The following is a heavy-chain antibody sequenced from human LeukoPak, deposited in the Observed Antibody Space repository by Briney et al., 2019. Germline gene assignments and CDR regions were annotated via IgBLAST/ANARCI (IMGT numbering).Heavy chain of an antibody. V-gene: IGHV3-30*18. CDR1: GFTFSSYG. CDR2: ISYDGSNK. CDR3: AKDGGAGGYYFDY. J-gene: IGHJ4*02. D-gene: IGHD4/OR15-4a*01. Sequence: PGGSLRLSCAASGFTFSSYGMHWVRQAPGKGLEWVAVISYDGSNKYYADSVKGRFTISRDNSKNTLYLQMNSLRAEDTAVYYCAKDGGAGGYYFDYWGQGTLVTVSS.